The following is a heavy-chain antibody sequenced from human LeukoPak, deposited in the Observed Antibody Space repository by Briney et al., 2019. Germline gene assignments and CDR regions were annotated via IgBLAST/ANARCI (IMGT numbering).Heavy chain of an antibody. CDR1: GITFGNNW. CDR2: INSDGGGA. Sequence: GGSLRLSCAASGITFGNNWMHWVRQGPGKGLVWISRINSDGGGAIYADSVKGRFTVSRDNAKNTLYLQMNSLRTEDTAVYYCAREGNTMVRGVTETTDYWGQGTLVTVSS. V-gene: IGHV3-74*01. D-gene: IGHD3-10*01. CDR3: AREGNTMVRGVTETTDY. J-gene: IGHJ4*02.